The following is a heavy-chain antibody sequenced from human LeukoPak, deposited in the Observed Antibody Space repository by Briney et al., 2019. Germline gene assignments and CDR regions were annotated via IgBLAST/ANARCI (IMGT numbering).Heavy chain of an antibody. V-gene: IGHV3-30*03. D-gene: IGHD3-16*01. CDR2: ISYDGSDK. CDR3: ARYRVITNDYFDS. CDR1: GFTFSSYG. J-gene: IGHJ4*02. Sequence: GGSLRLSCAASGFTFSSYGMHWVRQAPGKGLEWVAVISYDGSDKYYADSVKGRFTISRDNSKNTLFLQMKSLRAEDTAVYYCARYRVITNDYFDSWGQGTLVTVSS.